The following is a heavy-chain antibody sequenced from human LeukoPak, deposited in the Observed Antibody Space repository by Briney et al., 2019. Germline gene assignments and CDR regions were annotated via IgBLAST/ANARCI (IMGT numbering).Heavy chain of an antibody. CDR3: AKDGSWIQLWLPNY. V-gene: IGHV3-23*01. J-gene: IGHJ4*02. CDR1: RFTFSSYA. CDR2: ISGSGGST. D-gene: IGHD5-18*01. Sequence: PGGSLRLSCAASRFTFSSYAMSWVRQAPGKGLEWVSGISGSGGSTYYADSVKGRFTISRDNSKNTLYLQMNSLRAEDTAVYYCAKDGSWIQLWLPNYWGQGTLVTVSS.